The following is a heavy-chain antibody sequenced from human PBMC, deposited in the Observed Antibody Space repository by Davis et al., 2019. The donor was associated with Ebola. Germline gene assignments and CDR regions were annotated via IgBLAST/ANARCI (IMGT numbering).Heavy chain of an antibody. D-gene: IGHD1-26*01. V-gene: IGHV4-34*01. J-gene: IGHJ5*02. CDR2: ISHSGNT. CDR3: ARPWEA. CDR1: GGSFSGYS. Sequence: SETLSLTCAIYGGSFSGYSWSWIRQPPGKGLEWIGEISHSGNTNYNPSLKSRVTISVDTSTNQFSLKVTSVTAADTAVYYCARPWEAWGQGTLVTVPS.